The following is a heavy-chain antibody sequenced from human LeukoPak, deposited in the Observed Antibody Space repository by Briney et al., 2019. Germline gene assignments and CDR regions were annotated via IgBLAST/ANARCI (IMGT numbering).Heavy chain of an antibody. D-gene: IGHD3-10*01. J-gene: IGHJ4*02. CDR2: INPSGGST. CDR1: GYTLTELS. V-gene: IGHV1-46*01. CDR3: ARVLGYGSGGGDSDY. Sequence: ASVKVSCKVSGYTLTELSMHWVRQAPGQGLEWMGLINPSGGSTSYAQKFQGRVTMTRDTSTSTVYRELSSLRSEDTAVYYCARVLGYGSGGGDSDYWGQGTLVTVSS.